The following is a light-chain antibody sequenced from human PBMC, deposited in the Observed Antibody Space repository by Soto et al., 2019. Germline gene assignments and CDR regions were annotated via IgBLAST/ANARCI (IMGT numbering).Light chain of an antibody. CDR1: QSVSIN. V-gene: IGKV3-15*01. Sequence: EIVMTQSPATLSVSPGERVTLSCRASQSVSINLAWYQQKPGQAPRLLMSGASTRATDIPARFSGSGSGTEFTLTISSLQSEDFAVYYCKQYHYWRPFTFGQGTRLEIK. CDR2: GAS. J-gene: IGKJ5*01. CDR3: KQYHYWRPFT.